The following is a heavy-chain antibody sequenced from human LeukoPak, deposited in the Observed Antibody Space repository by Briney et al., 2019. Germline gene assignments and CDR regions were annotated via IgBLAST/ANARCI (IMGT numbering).Heavy chain of an antibody. Sequence: SETLSLTCAVSGAPFSNFYWSWIRQYPGKGLEWIGEINHSGYTNYNPSLKIRVTISVDTPKNQFSLKVNSVTAADTAVYYCARQLYGSDYWGQGTLVTVSS. D-gene: IGHD1-1*01. CDR1: GAPFSNFY. CDR3: ARQLYGSDY. V-gene: IGHV4-34*01. CDR2: INHSGYT. J-gene: IGHJ4*02.